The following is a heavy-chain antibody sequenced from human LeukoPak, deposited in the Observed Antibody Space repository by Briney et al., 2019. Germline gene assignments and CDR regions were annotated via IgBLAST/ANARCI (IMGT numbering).Heavy chain of an antibody. CDR3: ARHTLVGARNAFDI. CDR2: YSGNT. V-gene: IGHV4-59*08. D-gene: IGHD1-26*01. J-gene: IGHJ3*02. CDR1: GGSLSSYY. Sequence: SETLSLTCTVSGGSLSSYYWSWIRQPPGKGLEWIGYYSGNTNYNPSLKSRVTTSVDSSENQFSLKLSSVTAADTAVYYCARHTLVGARNAFDIWGQGTMVTVSS.